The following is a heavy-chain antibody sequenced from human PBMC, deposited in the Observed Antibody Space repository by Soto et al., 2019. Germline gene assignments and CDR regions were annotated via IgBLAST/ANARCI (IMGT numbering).Heavy chain of an antibody. CDR1: GVSITSTDW. V-gene: IGHV4-4*02. Sequence: KTSETLSLTCVVSGVSITSTDWWSWIRQPPGKGLEWIGELYHSGSTKYNPSLKSRVTISADKSKNQFSLRLNSVTAADTAVYYCARRLWLYDFWGQGTLVTVSS. CDR3: ARRLWLYDF. CDR2: LYHSGST. J-gene: IGHJ4*02. D-gene: IGHD3-22*01.